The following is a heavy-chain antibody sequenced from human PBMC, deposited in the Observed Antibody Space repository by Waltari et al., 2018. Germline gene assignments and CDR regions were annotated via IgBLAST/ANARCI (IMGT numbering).Heavy chain of an antibody. J-gene: IGHJ3*02. CDR2: IIPIFGTA. Sequence: QVQLVQSGAEVKKPGSSVKVSCKASGGTFSSYAISWVRQAPGQGLEWMGGIIPIFGTANYAQKFQGRVTMTADESTSTAYMELSSLRSEDTAGYYCARSDIHYYGSGSYYPVDIWGQGTMVTVSS. V-gene: IGHV1-69*01. CDR3: ARSDIHYYGSGSYYPVDI. D-gene: IGHD3-10*01. CDR1: GGTFSSYA.